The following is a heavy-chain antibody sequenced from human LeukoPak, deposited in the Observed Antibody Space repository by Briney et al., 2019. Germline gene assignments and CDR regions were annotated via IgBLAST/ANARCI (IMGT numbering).Heavy chain of an antibody. CDR3: ARQPRSRAYDAFDI. J-gene: IGHJ3*02. D-gene: IGHD1-26*01. CDR2: IYPGDSDT. Sequence: KCGGSLKISCKGSGYSFTSYWIGWVRQMPGKGLEWMGIIYPGDSDTRYSPSFQGQVTISADKSISTAYLQWSSLKASDTAMYYCARQPRSRAYDAFDIWGQGTMVTVSS. V-gene: IGHV5-51*01. CDR1: GYSFTSYW.